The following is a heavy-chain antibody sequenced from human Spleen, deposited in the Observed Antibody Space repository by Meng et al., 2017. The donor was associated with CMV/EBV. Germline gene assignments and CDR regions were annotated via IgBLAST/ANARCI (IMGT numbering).Heavy chain of an antibody. CDR3: AKDLALGYCNGGSCYSAY. Sequence: GESLKISCAASGFTFSNFDMHWVRQAPGKGLEWVSGISGSAGTTYYADSVKGRFTISRDNSKNTLYLQMNNLRAEDTAVYYCAKDLALGYCNGGSCYSAYWGQGTLVTVSS. V-gene: IGHV3-23*01. CDR1: GFTFSNFD. D-gene: IGHD2-15*01. J-gene: IGHJ4*02. CDR2: ISGSAGTT.